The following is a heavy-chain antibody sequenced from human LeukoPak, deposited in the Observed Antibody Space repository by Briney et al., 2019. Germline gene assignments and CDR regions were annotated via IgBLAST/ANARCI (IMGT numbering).Heavy chain of an antibody. V-gene: IGHV3-30*02. CDR3: ARETGRPIGPFHHYYMDV. Sequence: VGSLRLSCLVSGFPFRSYGMRWVRQAPGKGLEGVAFINYDGSNQYYADSVKGRFTISRDNSKNTLSLQIDSLRGEHTGVCDCARETGRPIGPFHHYYMDVGGKGTTVIVSS. J-gene: IGHJ6*03. D-gene: IGHD1-14*01. CDR2: INYDGSNQ. CDR1: GFPFRSYG.